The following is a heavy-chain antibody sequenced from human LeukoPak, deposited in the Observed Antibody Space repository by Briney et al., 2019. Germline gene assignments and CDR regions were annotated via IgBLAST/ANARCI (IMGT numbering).Heavy chain of an antibody. CDR3: ARHGDYYGSGSRY. CDR2: IYYSGST. D-gene: IGHD3-10*01. CDR1: GGSISSSSYY. V-gene: IGHV4-39*07. J-gene: IGHJ4*02. Sequence: PSETLSLTCTVSGGSISSSSYYWGWIRQPPGTGLEWIGSIYYSGSTYYNPSLKSRVTISVDTSKNQFSLKLSSVTAADTAVYYCARHGDYYGSGSRYWGQGTLVTVSS.